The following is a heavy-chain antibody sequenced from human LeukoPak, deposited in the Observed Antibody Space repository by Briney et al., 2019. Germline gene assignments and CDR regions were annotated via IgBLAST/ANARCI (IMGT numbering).Heavy chain of an antibody. CDR2: ISGSRTDI. Sequence: GGSLRLSCAASGFTFSSYTLDWVRQAPGQGLEWVSSISGSRTDIYYADSVKGRFTISRDNAKNSLYLQMNSLRSDDTAVYYCARSGMLTSFDYWGQGTLVTVSS. CDR1: GFTFSSYT. D-gene: IGHD2-21*02. V-gene: IGHV3-21*04. J-gene: IGHJ4*02. CDR3: ARSGMLTSFDY.